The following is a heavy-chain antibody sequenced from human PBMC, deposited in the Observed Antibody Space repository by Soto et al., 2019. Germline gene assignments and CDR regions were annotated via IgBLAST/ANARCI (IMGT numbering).Heavy chain of an antibody. CDR1: GFTFSSYA. D-gene: IGHD5-18*01. J-gene: IGHJ4*02. CDR2: ISYDGSNK. Sequence: GGSLRLSCAASGFTFSSYAMHWVRQAPGKGLEWVAVISYDGSNKYYADSVKGRFTISRDNSKNTLYLQMNSLGAEDTAVYYCARDQAAMADYFDYWGQGTLVTVSS. V-gene: IGHV3-30-3*01. CDR3: ARDQAAMADYFDY.